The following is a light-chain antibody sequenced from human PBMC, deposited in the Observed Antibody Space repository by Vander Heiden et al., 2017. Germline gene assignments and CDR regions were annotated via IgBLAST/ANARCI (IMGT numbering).Light chain of an antibody. CDR1: SIDVGRYAY. V-gene: IGLV2-8*01. CDR2: EVN. J-gene: IGLJ1*01. CDR3: SSYAGSDNYV. Sequence: QSALTQPPPASGSPGRSVTSSSTGTSIDVGRYAYVSWYQQHPGKAPKVMIYEVNKRPSGVPDRFSGSKSGNTASLTVSGLQADDEADYYCSSYAGSDNYVFGTGTKVSVL.